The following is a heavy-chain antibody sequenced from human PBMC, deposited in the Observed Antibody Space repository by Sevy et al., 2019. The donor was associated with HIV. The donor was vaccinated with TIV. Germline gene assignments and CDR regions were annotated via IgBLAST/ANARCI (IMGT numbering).Heavy chain of an antibody. J-gene: IGHJ4*02. V-gene: IGHV3-30*04. CDR1: GFTFSSYA. CDR3: ASERGYSYGHGCDY. Sequence: GGSLRLSCAASGFTFSSYAMHWVRQAPGKGLEWVAVISYDGSNKYYADSVKGRFTISRDNSKNTLYLQMNSLRAEDTAVYYWASERGYSYGHGCDYWGQGTLVTVSS. D-gene: IGHD5-18*01. CDR2: ISYDGSNK.